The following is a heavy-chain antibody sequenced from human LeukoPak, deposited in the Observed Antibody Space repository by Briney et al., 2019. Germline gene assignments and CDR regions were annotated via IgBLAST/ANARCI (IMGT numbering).Heavy chain of an antibody. CDR2: ISAYNGNT. Sequence: ASVKVSCKASGYTFTSYGISWVRQAPGQGLEWMGWISAYNGNTNYAQKLKGRVTMTTDTSTSTAYMELRSLRSDDTAVYYCARDLNDFWSGYYDVHRFYYYYYMDVSGKGTTVTVSS. CDR1: GYTFTSYG. V-gene: IGHV1-18*01. D-gene: IGHD3-3*01. CDR3: ARDLNDFWSGYYDVHRFYYYYYMDV. J-gene: IGHJ6*03.